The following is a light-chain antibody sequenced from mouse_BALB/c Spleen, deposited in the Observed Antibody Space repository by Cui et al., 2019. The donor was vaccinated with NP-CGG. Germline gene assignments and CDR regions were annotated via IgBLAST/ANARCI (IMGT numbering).Light chain of an antibody. CDR2: GTN. V-gene: IGLV1*01. CDR1: TGAVTTSNY. J-gene: IGLJ1*01. Sequence: QAVVTQESALTTLPGETVTLTCRSSTGAVTTSNYANWVQEKPDHLFTGLIGGTNNRVPGVPARFSGSLIGDKAALTITGAQNEDEAIYFCALWYSNHWVFGGGTKLTVL. CDR3: ALWYSNHWV.